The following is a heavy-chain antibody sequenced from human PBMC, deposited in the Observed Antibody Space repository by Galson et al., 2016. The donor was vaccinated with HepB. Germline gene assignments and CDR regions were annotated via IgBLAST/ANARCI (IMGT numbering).Heavy chain of an antibody. CDR3: ARNNWNALGWFDP. D-gene: IGHD1-1*01. CDR2: IKQDGSEK. CDR1: GFTFSSYW. J-gene: IGHJ5*02. Sequence: SLRLSCAASGFTFSSYWMTWVRQAPGKGLEWVANIKQDGSEKYYVDSVKGRFTISRGNAKNSLYLQMNSLRAKDTAVYYCARNNWNALGWFDPWGQGTLVTVSS. V-gene: IGHV3-7*05.